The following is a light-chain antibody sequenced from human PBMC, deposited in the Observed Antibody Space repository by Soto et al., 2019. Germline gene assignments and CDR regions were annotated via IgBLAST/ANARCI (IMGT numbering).Light chain of an antibody. CDR3: QQYKIWPPNT. J-gene: IGKJ2*01. CDR2: GAS. CDR1: QSVGSN. V-gene: IGKV3-15*01. Sequence: IVMTQSPATLSVSPGERATLSCGASQSVGSNLAWYQQKPGQAPRLLIYGASTRATGIPARFSGNGSGTEFTLTISSLQSEDFVVYYCQQYKIWPPNTFGQGTKLEI.